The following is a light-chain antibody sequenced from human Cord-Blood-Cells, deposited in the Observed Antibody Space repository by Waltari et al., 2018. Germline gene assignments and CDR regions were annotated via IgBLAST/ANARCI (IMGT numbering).Light chain of an antibody. CDR1: SSHVGSYNT. CDR3: CSYAGSSTYV. Sequence: QSALTQPASVSGSPGQSLTISCPGTSSHVGSYNTVPGYQQHPGKAPKLMIYEGSKRPSGVSNRFAGSKSGNTASLTISGLQAEDEADYYCCSYAGSSTYVFGTGTKVTVL. V-gene: IGLV2-23*01. J-gene: IGLJ1*01. CDR2: EGS.